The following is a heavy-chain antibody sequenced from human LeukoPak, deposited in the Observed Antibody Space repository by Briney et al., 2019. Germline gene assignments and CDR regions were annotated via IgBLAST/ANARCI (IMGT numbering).Heavy chain of an antibody. CDR1: GFTFSTYS. V-gene: IGHV3-21*01. Sequence: GGSLRLSCVASGFTFSTYSMNWVRQAPREELEWVSSISSSSSYKFYADSVKGRFTISRDNAKNSLYLQMNSLRAEDTAVYYCAKCSGGNYFHSDDYWGQGTLVTVSS. J-gene: IGHJ4*02. CDR2: ISSSSSYK. CDR3: AKCSGGNYFHSDDY. D-gene: IGHD2-15*01.